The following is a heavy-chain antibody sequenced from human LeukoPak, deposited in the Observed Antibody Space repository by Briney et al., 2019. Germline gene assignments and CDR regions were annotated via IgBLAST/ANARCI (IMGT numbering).Heavy chain of an antibody. Sequence: HPGGSLRLSCAAFGFTFSSYAMHWVRQAPGKGLEWVTVISYDGSNQYYADSVKGRFTISRDNSKNTLYLQMNSLRTEDTAVYSCARGGAGYCSRTSCPPPDYWGQGTLVTVSS. V-gene: IGHV3-30-3*01. CDR1: GFTFSSYA. J-gene: IGHJ4*02. CDR3: ARGGAGYCSRTSCPPPDY. CDR2: ISYDGSNQ. D-gene: IGHD2-2*01.